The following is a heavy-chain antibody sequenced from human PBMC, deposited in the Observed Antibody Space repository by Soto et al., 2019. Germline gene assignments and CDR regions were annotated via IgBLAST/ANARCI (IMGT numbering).Heavy chain of an antibody. CDR3: FFFFSSRRRHTRSLHG. Sequence: TPGKGLEWVARISSDGSSKNYADSVKGRFTISRDNSKHTLYLQMNSLRAEDTAVYYCFFFFSSRRRHTRSLHG. CDR2: ISSDGSSK. J-gene: IGHJ6*01. D-gene: IGHD2-21*01. V-gene: IGHV3-74*01.